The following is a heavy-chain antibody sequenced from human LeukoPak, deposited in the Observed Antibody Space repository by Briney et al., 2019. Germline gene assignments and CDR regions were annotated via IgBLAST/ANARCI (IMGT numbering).Heavy chain of an antibody. D-gene: IGHD3-10*01. V-gene: IGHV4-59*01. CDR1: GGSISSYY. CDR3: ARDQPSYYGSGSYYKRGAWFDP. CDR2: IYYSGST. Sequence: PSETLSLTCTVSGGSISSYYWSWIRQPPGKGLEWIGYIYYSGSTKYNPSRKSRVTISVDTSKNQFSLKLSSVTAADTAVYYCARDQPSYYGSGSYYKRGAWFDPWGQGTLVTVSS. J-gene: IGHJ5*02.